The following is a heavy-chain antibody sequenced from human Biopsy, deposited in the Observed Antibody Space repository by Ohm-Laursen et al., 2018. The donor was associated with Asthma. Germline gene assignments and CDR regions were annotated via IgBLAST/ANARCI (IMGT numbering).Heavy chain of an antibody. J-gene: IGHJ5*02. CDR1: GGSIGAGDYY. D-gene: IGHD6-6*01. CDR2: IYYSGST. CDR3: ARASLAARANWFDP. V-gene: IGHV4-30-4*01. Sequence: SETLSLTCTVSGGSIGAGDYYWSWIRQPPGKGLEWIGYIYYSGSTSHNPFLTSRLTISVDTSKNQFSLKLTSVTAADTAVYYCARASLAARANWFDPWGQGTLVSVSS.